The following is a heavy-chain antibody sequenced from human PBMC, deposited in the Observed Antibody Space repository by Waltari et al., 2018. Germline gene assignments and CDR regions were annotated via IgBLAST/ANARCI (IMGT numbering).Heavy chain of an antibody. J-gene: IGHJ4*02. D-gene: IGHD2-21*01. CDR2: INTNTGNP. CDR3: ARAQYCGGDCYDLTALDY. CDR1: GYTLTELS. V-gene: IGHV7-4-1*02. Sequence: QVQLVQSGAEVKKPGASVKVSCKVSGYTLTELSMHWVRQAPGKGLEWMGWINTNTGNPTYAQGFTGRFVFSLDTSVSTAYLQISSLKAEDTAVYYCARAQYCGGDCYDLTALDYWGQGTLVTVSS.